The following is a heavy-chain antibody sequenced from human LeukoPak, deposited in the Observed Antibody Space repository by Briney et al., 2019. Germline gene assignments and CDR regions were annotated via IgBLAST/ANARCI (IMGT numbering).Heavy chain of an antibody. CDR3: AREGYCSGGSCYPGAFDI. Sequence: ASVKVSCKTSGYTFTGYYINWVRQAPGQGLEWMGWINPNNGGTNYAQTFQGRVTLTSDTSISTVYLELSSLRSEDTAVYYCAREGYCSGGSCYPGAFDIWGQGTMVTVSS. J-gene: IGHJ3*02. CDR1: GYTFTGYY. V-gene: IGHV1-2*02. D-gene: IGHD2-15*01. CDR2: INPNNGGT.